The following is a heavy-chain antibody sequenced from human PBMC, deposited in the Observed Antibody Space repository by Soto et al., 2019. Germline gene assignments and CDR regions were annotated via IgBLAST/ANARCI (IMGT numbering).Heavy chain of an antibody. V-gene: IGHV1-58*01. D-gene: IGHD6-19*01. CDR2: IVVGSGNT. J-gene: IGHJ5*02. CDR3: AATGSGWYAYNWFDP. CDR1: GFTFTSSA. Sequence: ASVKVSCKASGFTFTSSAVQWVRQARGQRLEWIGWIVVGSGNTNYAQKFQERVTITRDMSTSTAYMELSSLRSEDTAVYYCAATGSGWYAYNWFDPWGQGTLVTVSS.